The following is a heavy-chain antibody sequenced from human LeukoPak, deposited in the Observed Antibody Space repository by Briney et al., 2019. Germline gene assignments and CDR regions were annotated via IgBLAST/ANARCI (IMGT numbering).Heavy chain of an antibody. J-gene: IGHJ3*02. CDR2: ISAYNGNT. Sequence: ASVKVSCKASGYTFTSYGISWVRQAPGQGLEWMGWISAYNGNTNYAQKLQGRVTMTTDTSTSTAYMELRSLRSDDTAVYYCARDILTGYYRDAFDIWGQGTMVTVSS. V-gene: IGHV1-18*01. D-gene: IGHD3-9*01. CDR1: GYTFTSYG. CDR3: ARDILTGYYRDAFDI.